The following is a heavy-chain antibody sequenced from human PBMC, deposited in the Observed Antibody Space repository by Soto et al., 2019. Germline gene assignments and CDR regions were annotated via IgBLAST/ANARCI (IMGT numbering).Heavy chain of an antibody. CDR2: ISSSSTI. Sequence: GGSLRLSCAASGFTFSSYSMNWVRQAPGKWLEWVSYISSSSTIYYADSVKGRFTISRDNAKNSLYLQMNSLRDEDTAVYYCARDYYDSSGYIPSDAFDIWGQGXMVTV. CDR1: GFTFSSYS. D-gene: IGHD3-22*01. V-gene: IGHV3-48*02. J-gene: IGHJ3*02. CDR3: ARDYYDSSGYIPSDAFDI.